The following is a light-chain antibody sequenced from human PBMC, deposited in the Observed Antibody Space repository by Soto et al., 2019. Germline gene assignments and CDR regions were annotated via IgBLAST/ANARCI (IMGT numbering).Light chain of an antibody. V-gene: IGKV1-5*03. CDR3: QQYNGSPYT. J-gene: IGKJ2*01. CDR2: ETS. CDR1: QSVSTW. Sequence: DIQMTQAPSTLSASVGDRVTITCRASQSVSTWLAWYQQKPGKAPRILIYETSSLESGVPSRFSGSGSGTEFTLTISSLQPDDFATYYCQQYNGSPYTFCQGTKLEIK.